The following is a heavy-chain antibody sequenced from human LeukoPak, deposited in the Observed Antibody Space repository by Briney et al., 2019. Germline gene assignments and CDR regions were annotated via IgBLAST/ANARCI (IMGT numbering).Heavy chain of an antibody. CDR2: IYTSGST. CDR1: GGSISIYY. D-gene: IGHD3/OR15-3a*01. V-gene: IGHV4-4*07. CDR3: AKDWTGTKPFDL. Sequence: SETLSLTCTVSGGSISIYYWSWIRQPAGKGLEWIGRIYTSGSTNYNPSLKSRVTMSVDTSKNQFSLNLSSVTAADTAVYYCAKDWTGTKPFDLWGRGTLVTVSS. J-gene: IGHJ2*01.